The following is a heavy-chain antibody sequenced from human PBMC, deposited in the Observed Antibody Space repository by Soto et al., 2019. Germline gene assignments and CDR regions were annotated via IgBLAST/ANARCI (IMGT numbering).Heavy chain of an antibody. CDR1: GFTFSSYA. J-gene: IGHJ5*02. CDR3: AKALGTSIAEPNWFDP. D-gene: IGHD6-6*01. V-gene: IGHV3-23*01. Sequence: EVQLLESGGGLVQPGGSLRLSCAASGFTFSSYAMSWVRQAPGKGLEWVSAISGSGGSTYYADSVKGRFTISRDNPKNTLYLQMNSLRAEATAVYYCAKALGTSIAEPNWFDPWGKGTLVTVSS. CDR2: ISGSGGST.